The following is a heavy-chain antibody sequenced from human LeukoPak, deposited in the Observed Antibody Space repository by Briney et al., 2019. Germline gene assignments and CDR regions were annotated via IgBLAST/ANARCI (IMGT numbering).Heavy chain of an antibody. CDR3: ASSSGWPPSLDH. V-gene: IGHV4-59*02. J-gene: IGHJ4*02. CDR2: IYYSGSA. Sequence: SETLSLTCTVSGNSVRTYYCNWIRQPPGKGLEWIGYIYYSGSANYNPSLKSRVTISVDTSKNQVSLQLTSVTAADTAVYYCASSSGWPPSLDHWGQGTLVIVSS. D-gene: IGHD6-19*01. CDR1: GNSVRTYY.